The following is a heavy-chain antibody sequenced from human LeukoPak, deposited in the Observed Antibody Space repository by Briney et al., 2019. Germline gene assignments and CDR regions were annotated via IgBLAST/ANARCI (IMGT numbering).Heavy chain of an antibody. CDR2: IIHSGST. Sequence: PSETLSLTCAVSGGSFSGYYWSWIRQPPGKGLEWIGEIIHSGSTNYNSSLTSRISISLDTSKNQFSLKLSFVTAADTAVYYCVRGAFSSGWAYRGLYYSGMDVWGQGTTVTVSS. J-gene: IGHJ6*02. V-gene: IGHV4-34*01. CDR3: VRGAFSSGWAYRGLYYSGMDV. D-gene: IGHD6-19*01. CDR1: GGSFSGYY.